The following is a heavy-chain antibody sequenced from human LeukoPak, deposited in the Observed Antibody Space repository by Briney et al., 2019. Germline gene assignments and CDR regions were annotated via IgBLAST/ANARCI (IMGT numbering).Heavy chain of an antibody. J-gene: IGHJ3*02. CDR2: INPNSGAT. CDR1: RYTFTGYY. D-gene: IGHD3-10*01. Sequence: ASVKVSCKASRYTFTGYYMHWVRQAPGQGLEWMAWINPNSGATNYAQKFQGRVTVTRDTSISTAYMELNRLRSDDTAVYYCAREANYYGSGKAGFDIWGQGTMVTVSS. V-gene: IGHV1-2*02. CDR3: AREANYYGSGKAGFDI.